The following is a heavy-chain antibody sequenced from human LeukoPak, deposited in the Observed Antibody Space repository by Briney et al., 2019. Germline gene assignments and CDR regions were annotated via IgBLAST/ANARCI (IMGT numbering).Heavy chain of an antibody. J-gene: IGHJ4*02. CDR2: IKQDGSEK. Sequence: GGSLRLSCAASGLTFSSYWMSWVRQAPGKGLEWVVNIKQDGSEKCYVDSVKGRFTISRDNAKNSLYLQMNSLRAEDTAVYYCARERALGTYFDYWGQGTLVTVSS. CDR3: ARERALGTYFDY. V-gene: IGHV3-7*01. CDR1: GLTFSSYW.